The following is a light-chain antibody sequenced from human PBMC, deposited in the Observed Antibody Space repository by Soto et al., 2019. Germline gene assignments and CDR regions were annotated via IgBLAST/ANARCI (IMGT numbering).Light chain of an antibody. CDR3: QQYGSSSWT. Sequence: EIVLTQSPATLSLSPGDRATLSCGASQSVSNNYLAWYQQKPGLAPRLLIYDAPYRANGIPDRFSGSGSGTDFTLTISRLEPEDFVVYYCQQYGSSSWTFGQGTKVEIK. V-gene: IGKV3D-20*01. J-gene: IGKJ1*01. CDR1: QSVSNNY. CDR2: DAP.